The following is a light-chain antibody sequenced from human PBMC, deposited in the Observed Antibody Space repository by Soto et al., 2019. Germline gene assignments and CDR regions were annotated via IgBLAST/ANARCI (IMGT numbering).Light chain of an antibody. Sequence: QSALTQPASVSGSPGQSITISCTVTSSDVGGYNYVSWFQHRPGKAPKLLIYEVSNRPSGVSNRFSGSKSGNTASLTISGLQAEDEADYYCSSYTSSSTLYVFGTGTKVTLL. CDR3: SSYTSSSTLYV. CDR1: SSDVGGYNY. CDR2: EVS. J-gene: IGLJ1*01. V-gene: IGLV2-14*01.